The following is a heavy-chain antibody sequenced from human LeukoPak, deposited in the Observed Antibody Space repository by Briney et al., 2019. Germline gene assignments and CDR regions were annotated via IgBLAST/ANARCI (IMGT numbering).Heavy chain of an antibody. CDR2: ISGSGGST. V-gene: IGHV3-23*01. Sequence: GGSLRLSCAASGFTFDDYAMSWVRQAPGKGLEWVSAISGSGGSTYYADSVKGRFTISRDNSKNTLYLQMNSLRAEDTAVYYCAKDLGAVAGSFYYYYYMDVWGKGTTVTISS. D-gene: IGHD6-19*01. CDR3: AKDLGAVAGSFYYYYYMDV. J-gene: IGHJ6*03. CDR1: GFTFDDYA.